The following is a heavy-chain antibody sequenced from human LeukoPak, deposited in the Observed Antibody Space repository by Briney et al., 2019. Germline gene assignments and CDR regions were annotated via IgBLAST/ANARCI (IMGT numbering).Heavy chain of an antibody. J-gene: IGHJ4*02. CDR3: ASEAEFSSSPTFDS. CDR2: ISYDGRKK. V-gene: IGHV3-30*04. CDR1: GFTFNNHA. Sequence: GGSLRLSCAASGFTFNNHALHWVRQAPGKGLEWVTFISYDGRKKYYADSVKGRFTVSRDNSNNTVQLQMNSLRPEDTGLYYCASEAEFSSSPTFDSWGQGVLVTVSS. D-gene: IGHD6-6*01.